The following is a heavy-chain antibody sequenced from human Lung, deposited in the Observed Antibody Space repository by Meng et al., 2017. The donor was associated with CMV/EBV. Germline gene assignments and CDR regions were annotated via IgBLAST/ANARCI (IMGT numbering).Heavy chain of an antibody. CDR1: GYIFTTYG. Sequence: ASVXVSXKASGYIFTTYGISWVRQAPGQGLEWMGWISLYNGRTNYAQRLRGRVTMTTDTSTSTVHMDVRSLRSNDTAVYFCARGYCSSTSCYQFYYFDNWXQGTXVTVSS. V-gene: IGHV1-18*01. CDR3: ARGYCSSTSCYQFYYFDN. CDR2: ISLYNGRT. J-gene: IGHJ4*02. D-gene: IGHD2-2*01.